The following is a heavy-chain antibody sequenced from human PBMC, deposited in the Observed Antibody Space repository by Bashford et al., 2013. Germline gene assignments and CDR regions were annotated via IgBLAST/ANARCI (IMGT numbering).Heavy chain of an antibody. CDR3: TNDYGGGFDV. CDR1: GFTFSDAW. Sequence: GSLRLSCVVSGFTFSDAWMSWVRQAPGKGLEWVALIKSHVDGGTTDYAPPVKGRFTMSRDDSKNTLYLQMNSLKTEDTAVYFCTNDYGGGFDVWGQGTTVTVSS. D-gene: IGHD4-17*01. CDR2: IKSHVDGGTT. V-gene: IGHV3-15*01. J-gene: IGHJ6*02.